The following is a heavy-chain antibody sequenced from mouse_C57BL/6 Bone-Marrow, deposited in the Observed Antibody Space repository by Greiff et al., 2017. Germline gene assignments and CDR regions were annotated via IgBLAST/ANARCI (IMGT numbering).Heavy chain of an antibody. CDR2: IDPSDSYI. J-gene: IGHJ2*01. V-gene: IGHV1-69*01. Sequence: VQLQQPGAELVMPGASVKLSCKASGYTFTSYWMHWVKQRPGQGLEWIGEIDPSDSYINYNQKFEGKSTLTVDKSSSTAYLQLSSLTSEDSAVYYLARHSSGSFDYWGQGTTLTVSS. CDR3: ARHSSGSFDY. D-gene: IGHD3-2*02. CDR1: GYTFTSYW.